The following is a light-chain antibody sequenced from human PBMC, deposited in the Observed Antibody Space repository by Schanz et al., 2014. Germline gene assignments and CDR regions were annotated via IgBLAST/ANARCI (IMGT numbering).Light chain of an antibody. J-gene: IGKJ1*01. CDR2: AAS. CDR3: QQYDSYPRT. V-gene: IGKV1-27*01. Sequence: DIQMTQSPSSLSASVGDRVTLTCRASQGISSFLAWYQQKSGQVPKLLINAASTLQSGVPSRFSGSGSGTDFILTISSLQPEDFATYYCQQYDSYPRTFGQGTKVEIK. CDR1: QGISSF.